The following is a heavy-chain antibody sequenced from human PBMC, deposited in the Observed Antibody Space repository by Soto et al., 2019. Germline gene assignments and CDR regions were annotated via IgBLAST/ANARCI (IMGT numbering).Heavy chain of an antibody. V-gene: IGHV3-7*01. CDR1: GFTFSSVW. J-gene: IGHJ6*02. Sequence: GGSLRLSCAASGFTFSSVWMSWVRQAPGKGREWVANIKQDGSEKYYVDSVKGRFTISRDNARNSLYLQMNSMRAEDKEVYYCARDQGSSGWYGVLNYYYGMDVWGQGTTVTVSS. CDR3: ARDQGSSGWYGVLNYYYGMDV. D-gene: IGHD6-19*01. CDR2: IKQDGSEK.